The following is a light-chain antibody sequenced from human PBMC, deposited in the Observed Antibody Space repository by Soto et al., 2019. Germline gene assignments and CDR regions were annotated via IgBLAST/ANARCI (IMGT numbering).Light chain of an antibody. J-gene: IGKJ4*01. V-gene: IGKV1-16*01. CDR3: KQYYQYPLT. CDR1: QDIRNF. Sequence: DIQMTQSPSSLSASVGDRVTITCRASQDIRNFIAWFQQRPGKVPKALIFAASSLQHEVPSRFSGSGSGTEFTLPIISLQPEDLATYYCKQYYQYPLTFGGGTKVEI. CDR2: AAS.